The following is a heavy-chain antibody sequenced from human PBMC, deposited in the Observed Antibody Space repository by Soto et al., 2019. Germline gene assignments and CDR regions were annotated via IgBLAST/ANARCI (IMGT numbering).Heavy chain of an antibody. Sequence: GGSLRLSCAASGFTFSSHDMHWVRQATGKGLEWVSAIGTAGDTYYPGSVKGRFTISRENAKNSLYLQMNSLRAGDTAVYYCARDSGVIAADNYGMDVWGQGTTVTVSS. V-gene: IGHV3-13*01. D-gene: IGHD6-13*01. CDR3: ARDSGVIAADNYGMDV. CDR2: IGTAGDT. J-gene: IGHJ6*02. CDR1: GFTFSSHD.